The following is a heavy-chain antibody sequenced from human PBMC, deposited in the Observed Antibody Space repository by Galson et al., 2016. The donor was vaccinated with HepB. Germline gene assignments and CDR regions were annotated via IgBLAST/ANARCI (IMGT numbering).Heavy chain of an antibody. J-gene: IGHJ4*02. CDR2: ISSSSSTI. CDR3: ATSYCSGSSCYYFDYWGQGTTARTKAKNSRSVQGNGLGEWYTAVSSCGASYGGGSSCYYFDY. V-gene: IGHV3-48*02. CDR1: GFTFSSYS. Sequence: SLRLSCAASGFTFSSYSMNWVRQAPGKGLEWVSYISSSSSTIYYADSVKGRFTISRDNAKNSLYLQMNSLRDEDTAVYYCATSYCSGSSCYYFDYWGQGTTARTKAKNSRSVQGNGLGEWYTAVSSCGASYGGGSSCYYFDYGGQGTLVTVSS. D-gene: IGHD2-15*01.